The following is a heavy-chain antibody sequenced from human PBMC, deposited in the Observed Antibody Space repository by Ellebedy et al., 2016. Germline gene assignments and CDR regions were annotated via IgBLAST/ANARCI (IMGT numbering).Heavy chain of an antibody. CDR2: ISGSGGST. CDR3: AKDFGMDV. CDR1: GFTVSSNY. Sequence: GESLKISCAASGFTVSSNYMSWVRQAPGKGLEWVSAISGSGGSTYYADSVKGRFTISRDNSKNTLYLQMNSLRAEDTAVYYCAKDFGMDVWGQGTTVTVSS. J-gene: IGHJ6*02. V-gene: IGHV3-23*01.